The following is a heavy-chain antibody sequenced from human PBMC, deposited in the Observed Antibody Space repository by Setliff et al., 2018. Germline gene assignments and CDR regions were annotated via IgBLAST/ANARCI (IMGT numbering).Heavy chain of an antibody. CDR2: ISPYNGQT. Sequence: ASVKVSCKASGYTFTYFGLSWVRQAPGQGLEWMGWISPYNGQTTYAQRFQGRITMTTDTSTDTAYMELRNLRSDDTAIYFCARDGGGYCATTSCFHFDYWGQGTQVTVSS. V-gene: IGHV1-18*01. CDR3: ARDGGGYCATTSCFHFDY. J-gene: IGHJ4*02. D-gene: IGHD2-15*01. CDR1: GYTFTYFG.